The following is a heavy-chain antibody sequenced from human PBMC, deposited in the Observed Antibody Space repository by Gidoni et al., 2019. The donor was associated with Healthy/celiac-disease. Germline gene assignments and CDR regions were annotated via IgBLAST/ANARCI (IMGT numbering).Heavy chain of an antibody. CDR3: ARDSGDSSGYYSFGALDY. J-gene: IGHJ4*02. Sequence: EVQLVESGGGLVKPGGSLRLSCAASVFTFSSYSMNWVRQAPGKVLEWVTSISSSSSYIYYADSVKGRFTISRDNAKNSLYLQMNSLRAEDTAVYYCARDSGDSSGYYSFGALDYWGQGTLVTVSS. D-gene: IGHD3-22*01. CDR2: ISSSSSYI. V-gene: IGHV3-21*01. CDR1: VFTFSSYS.